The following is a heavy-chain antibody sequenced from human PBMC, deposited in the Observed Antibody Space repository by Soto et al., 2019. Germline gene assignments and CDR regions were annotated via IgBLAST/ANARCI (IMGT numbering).Heavy chain of an antibody. CDR1: GFTFSNPW. CDR2: IKSKTDGGTT. D-gene: IGHD5-18*01. Sequence: GGSLRRSCAASGFTFSNPWMSWVRQAPGKGLEWVGRIKSKTDGGTTDYAATVKGRFTISRDDSKNTLYLQMNSLKTEDTAVYYCTTDASGYSYGYGYYYGMDVWGQGTTFTVSS. CDR3: TTDASGYSYGYGYYYGMDV. V-gene: IGHV3-15*01. J-gene: IGHJ6*02.